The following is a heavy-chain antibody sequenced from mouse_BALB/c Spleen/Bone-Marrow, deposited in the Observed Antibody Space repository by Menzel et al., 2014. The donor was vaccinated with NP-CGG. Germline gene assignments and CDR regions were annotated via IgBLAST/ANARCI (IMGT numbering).Heavy chain of an antibody. V-gene: IGHV1-67*01. CDR3: ARGIYYDSNWFAC. CDR1: GYTFTDYA. D-gene: IGHD2-4*01. Sequence: VQLQQSGPELVRPGVSVKISCKGSGYTFTDYAMHWVKQSHAKSLEWIGVISTYSGNTNYNQKFKGKATMTVDKSSSTAYMELARLTSKNSTIYYCARGIYYDSNWFACRGQGTLITVSA. J-gene: IGHJ3*01. CDR2: ISTYSGNT.